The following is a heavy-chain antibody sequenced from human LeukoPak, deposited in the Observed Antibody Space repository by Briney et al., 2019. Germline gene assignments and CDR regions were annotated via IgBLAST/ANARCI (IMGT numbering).Heavy chain of an antibody. J-gene: IGHJ2*01. V-gene: IGHV4-59*01. CDR3: ARDLGPAYCSGGSCYSGRYWYCDL. CDR1: GGSISSYY. D-gene: IGHD2-15*01. Sequence: PSEPLSLTCTVSGGSISSYYWSWIRQPPGKGLEWIGYIYYSGSTNYNPSLKGRVTISVDTSKNQFSLKLSSVTAADTAVYYCARDLGPAYCSGGSCYSGRYWYCDLWGRGTLVTVSS. CDR2: IYYSGST.